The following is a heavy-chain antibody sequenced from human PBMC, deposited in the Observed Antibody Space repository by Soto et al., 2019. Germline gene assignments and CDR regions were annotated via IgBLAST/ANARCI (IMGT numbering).Heavy chain of an antibody. Sequence: SETLSLTCTVSGGSISSYYWSWIRQPPGKGLEWIGYIYYSGSTNYNPSLKSRVTISVDTSKNQFSLKLSSVTAADTAVYYCARGRGDFWSGYYYGPGWYFDLWGRGTLVTVSS. J-gene: IGHJ2*01. CDR1: GGSISSYY. D-gene: IGHD3-3*01. CDR3: ARGRGDFWSGYYYGPGWYFDL. CDR2: IYYSGST. V-gene: IGHV4-59*12.